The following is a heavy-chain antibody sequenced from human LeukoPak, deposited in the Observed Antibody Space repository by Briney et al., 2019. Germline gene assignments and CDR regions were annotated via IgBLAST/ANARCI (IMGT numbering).Heavy chain of an antibody. CDR1: GGSISSGDYY. CDR2: IYYSGST. Sequence: SETLSLTCTVSGGSISSGDYYWSWIRRPPGKGLEWIGYIYYSGSTFYNPSLKSRVTISVATSKNQFSLKLSSVTAADTAVYYCARVLPGGYDYFYYFDYWGQGTLVTVSS. J-gene: IGHJ4*02. V-gene: IGHV4-30-4*01. CDR3: ARVLPGGYDYFYYFDY. D-gene: IGHD5-12*01.